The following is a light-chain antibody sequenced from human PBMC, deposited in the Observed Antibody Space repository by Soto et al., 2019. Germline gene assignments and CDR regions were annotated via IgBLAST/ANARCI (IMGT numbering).Light chain of an antibody. CDR2: RAS. CDR3: QQYHNLWT. CDR1: HSISSN. Sequence: VVMTQSPATLSLSPGERATLSCTASHSISSNVAWYHQKPGQAPRLLIYRASSRATGTPARFSGSGSGTDITLTIARLHSEDFALYYRQQYHNLWTFGQGTKVDIK. J-gene: IGKJ1*01. V-gene: IGKV3D-15*01.